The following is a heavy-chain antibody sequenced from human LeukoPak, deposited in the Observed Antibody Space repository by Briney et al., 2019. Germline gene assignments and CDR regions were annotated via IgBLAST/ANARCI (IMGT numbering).Heavy chain of an antibody. D-gene: IGHD6-19*01. V-gene: IGHV1-18*01. Sequence: ASVKVSCKASGYTFTSYGISWVRQAPGQGLEWMGWISAYNGYTNYAQKLQGRVTVTTDTSTNTVYMELRSLRSDDTAVYYCARDQEGIAVPGTKGRAFDPWGQGTLVTVSS. CDR1: GYTFTSYG. J-gene: IGHJ5*02. CDR3: ARDQEGIAVPGTKGRAFDP. CDR2: ISAYNGYT.